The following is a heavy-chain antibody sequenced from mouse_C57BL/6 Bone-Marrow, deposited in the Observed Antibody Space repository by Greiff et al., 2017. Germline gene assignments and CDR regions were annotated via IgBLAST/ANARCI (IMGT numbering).Heavy chain of an antibody. CDR3: ARLGDYDWYFDV. Sequence: VQLQESGAELVKPGASVKISCKASGSAFSSYWMNWVKQRPGKGLAWMGQLYPGDGDTNYNGKFKGQATLTADESSSTAYMQRSSLTSEDSAVYFCARLGDYDWYFDVWGTGTTVTVSS. CDR2: LYPGDGDT. CDR1: GSAFSSYW. V-gene: IGHV1-80*01. J-gene: IGHJ1*03. D-gene: IGHD2-4*01.